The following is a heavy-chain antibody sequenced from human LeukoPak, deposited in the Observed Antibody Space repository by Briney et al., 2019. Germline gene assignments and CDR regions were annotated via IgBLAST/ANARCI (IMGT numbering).Heavy chain of an antibody. Sequence: SSQTLSLTCSVSGASIRSGSYFWNWIRQPAGKGLEWIGRIYASGSTNYNPSLKCRVTMSVDTSNNQFSLKLGSVTAADTAVYYCARNTLVGRYYYYMDVWGKGTTVTVSS. CDR3: ARNTLVGRYYYYMDV. V-gene: IGHV4-61*02. CDR2: IYASGST. J-gene: IGHJ6*03. D-gene: IGHD2-21*01. CDR1: GASIRSGSYF.